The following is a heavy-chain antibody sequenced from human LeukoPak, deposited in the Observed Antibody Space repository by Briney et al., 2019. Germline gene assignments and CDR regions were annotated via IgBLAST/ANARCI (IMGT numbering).Heavy chain of an antibody. CDR1: GFTVSSNY. Sequence: PGGSLRLSCAASGFTVSSNYMSWVRQAPGKGLEWSPVIYSGGSTYYADSVKGRFAISRDIFKNTVYLQMNSLRAEDTAVYYCARTYGDYVYILGYWGQGTLVTVSS. J-gene: IGHJ4*02. CDR2: IYSGGST. D-gene: IGHD4-17*01. V-gene: IGHV3-53*01. CDR3: ARTYGDYVYILGY.